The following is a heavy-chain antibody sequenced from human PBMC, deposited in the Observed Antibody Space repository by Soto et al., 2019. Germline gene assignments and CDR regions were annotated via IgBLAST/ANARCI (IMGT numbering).Heavy chain of an antibody. CDR3: ARVNYYGSGSYYIRSLDY. V-gene: IGHV4-4*02. D-gene: IGHD3-10*01. Sequence: SETLSLTCGVSGGSISSFNLWSWVRQPPGKGLEWIGEIYHGGSTNYSPSLKSRVTLSVDKSKNQFSLKLSSVTAADTAVYYCARVNYYGSGSYYIRSLDYWGQGTLVTVSS. CDR2: IYHGGST. CDR1: GGSISSFNL. J-gene: IGHJ4*02.